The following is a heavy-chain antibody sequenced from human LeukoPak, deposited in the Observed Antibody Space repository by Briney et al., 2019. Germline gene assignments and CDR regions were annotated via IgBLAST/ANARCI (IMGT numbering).Heavy chain of an antibody. D-gene: IGHD3-10*01. CDR1: GFTFSSYA. Sequence: GGSLRLSCAASGFTFSSYAMSWVRQAPGKGLEWVSAISGSGGSTYYADSVKGRFTISRDNSKNTLYLQMNSLRSEDTAVYYCARDPGGSGSYPLDYWGQGTLVTVSS. J-gene: IGHJ4*02. CDR2: ISGSGGST. V-gene: IGHV3-23*01. CDR3: ARDPGGSGSYPLDY.